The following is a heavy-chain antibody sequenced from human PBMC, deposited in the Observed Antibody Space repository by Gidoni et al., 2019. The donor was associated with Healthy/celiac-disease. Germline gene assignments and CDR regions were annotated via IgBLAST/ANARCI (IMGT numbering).Heavy chain of an antibody. CDR3: VKDDPTTVVTDFDY. Sequence: EVQLVESGGGLVQPGGSLRLACSASGFTFSSYAMHWVRQAPGKGLEYVSAISSNGGSTYYADSVKGRFTISRDNSKNTLYLQMSSLRAEDTAVYYCVKDDPTTVVTDFDYWGQGTLVTVSS. V-gene: IGHV3-64D*06. J-gene: IGHJ4*02. D-gene: IGHD4-17*01. CDR2: ISSNGGST. CDR1: GFTFSSYA.